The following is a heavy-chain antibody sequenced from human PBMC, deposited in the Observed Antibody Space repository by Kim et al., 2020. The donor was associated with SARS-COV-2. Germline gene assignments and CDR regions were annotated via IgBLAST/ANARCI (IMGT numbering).Heavy chain of an antibody. V-gene: IGHV4-4*02. Sequence: NYNPSLKSRVTISADKSKNQFSLKQSSVPAADTAVYYCARNPPAAGTPAYWGQGTLVTVSS. D-gene: IGHD6-13*01. CDR3: ARNPPAAGTPAY. J-gene: IGHJ4*02.